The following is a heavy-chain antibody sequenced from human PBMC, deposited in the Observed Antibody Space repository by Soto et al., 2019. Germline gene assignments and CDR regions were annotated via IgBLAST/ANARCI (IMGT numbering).Heavy chain of an antibody. Sequence: SETLSLTCAVYGGCFSGYYWSWIRQPPGKGLEWIGEINHSGSTNYNPSLKSRVTISVDTSKNQFSLKLSSVTAADTAVYYCARAGVRGVIPKINKYYLEVWGKGTTVTVSS. D-gene: IGHD3-10*01. CDR2: INHSGST. J-gene: IGHJ6*03. CDR3: ARAGVRGVIPKINKYYLEV. CDR1: GGCFSGYY. V-gene: IGHV4-34*01.